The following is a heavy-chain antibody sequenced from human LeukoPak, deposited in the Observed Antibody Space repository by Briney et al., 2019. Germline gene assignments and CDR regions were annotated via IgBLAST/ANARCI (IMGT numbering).Heavy chain of an antibody. J-gene: IGHJ4*02. CDR1: GGSISSSSYY. Sequence: SETLSLTCTVSGGSISSSSYYWGWIRQPPGKGLEWIGSIYYSGSTYYNPSLKSRVTISVDTSKNQFSLKLSSATAADTAVYCCARHSDSSGRYPEYYFDYWGQGTLVTVSS. CDR2: IYYSGST. D-gene: IGHD6-19*01. V-gene: IGHV4-39*01. CDR3: ARHSDSSGRYPEYYFDY.